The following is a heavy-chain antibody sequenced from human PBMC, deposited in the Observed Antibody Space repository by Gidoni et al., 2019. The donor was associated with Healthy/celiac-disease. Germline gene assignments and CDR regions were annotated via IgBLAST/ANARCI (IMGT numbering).Heavy chain of an antibody. D-gene: IGHD2-2*01. CDR1: GFTFSSYD. CDR3: ARALRGHQLLPSWYFDY. Sequence: QVHLVESGGGVVEPGRSLRRPCAASGFTFSSYDMHWVRQAPGKGLEWVAVISYDGSNEYYADSVKGRFTISRDNSKNTLYLQMNSLRAEDTAVYYCARALRGHQLLPSWYFDYWGQGTLVTVSS. CDR2: ISYDGSNE. V-gene: IGHV3-30-3*01. J-gene: IGHJ4*02.